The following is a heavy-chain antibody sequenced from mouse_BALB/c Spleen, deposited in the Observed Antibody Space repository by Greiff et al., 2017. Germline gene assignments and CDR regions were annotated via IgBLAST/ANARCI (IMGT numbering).Heavy chain of an antibody. CDR3: AGDYYGLAWFAY. V-gene: IGHV1-77*01. D-gene: IGHD1-2*01. J-gene: IGHJ3*01. CDR2: IYPGSGST. CDR1: GYTFTDYV. Sequence: QVQLQQSGPELVKPGASVKMSCKASGYTFTDYVISWVKQRTGQGLEWIGDIYPGSGSTYYNEKFKGKATLTADKSSNTAYMQLSSLTSEDSAVYFGAGDYYGLAWFAYWGQGTLVTVSA.